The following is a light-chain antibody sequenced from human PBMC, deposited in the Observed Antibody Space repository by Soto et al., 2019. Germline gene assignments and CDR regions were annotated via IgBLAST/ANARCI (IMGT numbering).Light chain of an antibody. CDR3: SSYTDSMANV. V-gene: IGLV2-14*01. Sequence: QSVLTQPASVSGSPGQSIAISCTGTSSDVGGYDYVSWYQQHPGKAPKLMIYDVSNRPSGVSNRFSGSKSGNTASLTISGLEAEDEADYYCSSYTDSMANVFGTGTKLTVL. CDR2: DVS. J-gene: IGLJ1*01. CDR1: SSDVGGYDY.